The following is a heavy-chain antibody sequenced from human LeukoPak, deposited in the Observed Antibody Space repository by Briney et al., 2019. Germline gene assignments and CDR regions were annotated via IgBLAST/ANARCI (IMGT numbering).Heavy chain of an antibody. D-gene: IGHD3-10*01. CDR2: IYYAGST. CDR1: GGSISSYY. V-gene: IGHV4-59*01. CDR3: ARGPVRNWFDP. Sequence: SETLSLTCTVSGGSISSYYWSWIRQPPGKALEWIGYIYYAGSTKYSPSLKSRVTISVDTSKKQFSLNLSSVTAADTAVYYCARGPVRNWFDPWGQGTLVTVSS. J-gene: IGHJ5*02.